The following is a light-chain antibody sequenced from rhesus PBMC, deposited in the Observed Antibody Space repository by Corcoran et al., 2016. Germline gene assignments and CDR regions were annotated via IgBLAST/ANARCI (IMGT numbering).Light chain of an antibody. CDR1: ENVNNY. CDR3: QHSYGTPRT. J-gene: IGKJ1*01. Sequence: DIQMTQSPSSLSASVGDRVTITCRASENVNNYLHWYQQTPGKAPKLLIYAASTLQSGVPSRFSGSGSGTDYTFTISSLQPEDVATYYCQHSYGTPRTFGQGTKVEIK. CDR2: AAS. V-gene: IGKV1-74*01.